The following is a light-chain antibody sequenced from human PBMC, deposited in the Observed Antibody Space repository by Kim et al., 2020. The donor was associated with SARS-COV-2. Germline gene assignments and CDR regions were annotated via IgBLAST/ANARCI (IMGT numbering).Light chain of an antibody. J-gene: IGLJ3*02. CDR3: QAWDSSPAV. Sequence: SYELTQPPSVSVSPGQTASITCSGDKLGDKYACWYQQKPGQSPVLVIYQDVKRPSGIPDRFSGSNSGNTATLTISGTQAMDEADYYCQAWDSSPAVFGGGTQLTVL. CDR1: KLGDKY. CDR2: QDV. V-gene: IGLV3-1*01.